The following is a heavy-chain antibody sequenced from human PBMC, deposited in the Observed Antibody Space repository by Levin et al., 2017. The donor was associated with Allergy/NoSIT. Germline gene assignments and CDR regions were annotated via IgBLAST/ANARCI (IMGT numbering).Heavy chain of an antibody. CDR3: ARGPGIVASGYFFDD. Sequence: SCAASGFPFSDYYMSWIRQAPGTGLEWVSYIGGSHIYTKYADSVQGRFTISRDNAKNSLYLQMDSLRAEDTAVYYCARGPGIVASGYFFDDWGRGTLVTVSS. D-gene: IGHD6-13*01. J-gene: IGHJ4*02. CDR2: IGGSHIYT. V-gene: IGHV3-11*03. CDR1: GFPFSDYY.